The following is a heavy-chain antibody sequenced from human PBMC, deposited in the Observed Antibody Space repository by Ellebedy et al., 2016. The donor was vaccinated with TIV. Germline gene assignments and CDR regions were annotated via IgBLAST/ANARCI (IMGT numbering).Heavy chain of an antibody. CDR2: IKQDGSEQ. V-gene: IGHV3-7*01. CDR3: ARDLVVVPPAIVSDYYYGMDV. D-gene: IGHD2-2*01. Sequence: GESLKISCAASGFTFSSYWMSWVRQAPGKGLEWVANIKQDGSEQYYVDSVKGRFTISRDNAKNTLYLQMNSLRAEDTAVYYCARDLVVVPPAIVSDYYYGMDVWGHGTTVTVSS. CDR1: GFTFSSYW. J-gene: IGHJ6*02.